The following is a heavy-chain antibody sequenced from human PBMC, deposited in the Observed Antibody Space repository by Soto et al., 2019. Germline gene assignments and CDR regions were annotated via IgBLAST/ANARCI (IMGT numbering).Heavy chain of an antibody. Sequence: QVQLVQSGAEVKKPGSSVKVSCKASGGTFSSYAISWVRQAPGQGLEWMGWIIPIFGTANYAQKFQGRVKITTDESTSTADMELSSLRSEDTAVYACASPKGEKVGATGFDYWGQGTLVTVSS. CDR1: GGTFSSYA. CDR3: ASPKGEKVGATGFDY. D-gene: IGHD1-26*01. V-gene: IGHV1-69*01. CDR2: IIPIFGTA. J-gene: IGHJ4*02.